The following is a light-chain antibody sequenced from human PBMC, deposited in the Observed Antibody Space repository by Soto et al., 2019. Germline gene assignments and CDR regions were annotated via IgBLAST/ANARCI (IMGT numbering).Light chain of an antibody. CDR3: QQYSNSPQA. Sequence: EIVLTQSPGTLSLSPGERATLSCRASQSVGSFFAWYQHKPGQAPRLLIYGASNRATGTPDRFSGSGSGTDFTLTISRLEPEDFAVYYCQQYSNSPQAFGQGTTVEI. V-gene: IGKV3-20*01. CDR1: QSVGSF. CDR2: GAS. J-gene: IGKJ1*01.